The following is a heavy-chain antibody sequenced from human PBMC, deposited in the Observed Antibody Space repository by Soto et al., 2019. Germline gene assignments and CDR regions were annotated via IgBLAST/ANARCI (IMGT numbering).Heavy chain of an antibody. CDR2: IYYSGST. J-gene: IGHJ4*02. D-gene: IGHD6-19*01. CDR3: ARGGYSSGWPFDY. Sequence: PSETLSLTCTFSGGSLSSYHWSWIRPPPGKGLEWIGYIYYSGSTNYNPSLKSRVTISVDTSKNQFSLKLSSVTAADTAVYYCARGGYSSGWPFDYWGQGTLVTVSS. CDR1: GGSLSSYH. V-gene: IGHV4-59*01.